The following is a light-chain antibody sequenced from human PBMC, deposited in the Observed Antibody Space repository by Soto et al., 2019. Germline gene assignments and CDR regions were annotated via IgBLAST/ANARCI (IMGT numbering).Light chain of an antibody. Sequence: QSALTQPASVSGSPGQSITISCTGTSSDVGAYNYVSWYQQHPGKAPKVMIYDVSNRPSGVSNRFSGSKSGNTASLTVSGLQAEDEGDYYWRSYTNPRTYVFRTGTKLTVL. CDR3: RSYTNPRTYV. V-gene: IGLV2-14*03. CDR2: DVS. J-gene: IGLJ1*01. CDR1: SSDVGAYNY.